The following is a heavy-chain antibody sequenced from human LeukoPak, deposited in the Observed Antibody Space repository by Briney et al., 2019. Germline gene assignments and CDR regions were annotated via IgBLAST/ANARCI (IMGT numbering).Heavy chain of an antibody. J-gene: IGHJ4*02. CDR1: GFTVSSNY. Sequence: PGGSLRLSCAASGFTVSSNYMSWVRQAPGKGLEGVSVIYSGGSTYYADSVKGRFTISRDNSKNTLYLQMNSLRAEDTAVYYCARYVTTYYDILTGAGVFDYWGQGTLVTVSS. CDR2: IYSGGST. D-gene: IGHD3-9*01. V-gene: IGHV3-66*02. CDR3: ARYVTTYYDILTGAGVFDY.